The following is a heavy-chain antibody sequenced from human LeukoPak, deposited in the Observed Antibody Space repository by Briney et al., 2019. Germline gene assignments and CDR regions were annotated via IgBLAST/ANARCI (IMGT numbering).Heavy chain of an antibody. V-gene: IGHV3-74*01. CDR2: INSDGSST. CDR3: SRDQYDSGVGGD. J-gene: IGHJ4*02. D-gene: IGHD3-22*01. CDR1: GFTFSSHW. Sequence: PGGSLRLSCAASGFTFSSHWMHWVRPAPGKGLVWVSRINSDGSSTSYADSVKGRFTISRDNAKNTLYLQMNSLRAGDTAVYYCSRDQYDSGVGGDWGQGTLVTVSS.